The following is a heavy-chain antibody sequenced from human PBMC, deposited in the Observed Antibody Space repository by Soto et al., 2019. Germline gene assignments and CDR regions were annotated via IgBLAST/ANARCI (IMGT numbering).Heavy chain of an antibody. V-gene: IGHV4-39*01. D-gene: IGHD4-17*01. CDR3: PRNRTTVTTNYDY. J-gene: IGHJ4*02. CDR1: GGSISSSSYY. Sequence: SETLSLTCTVSGGSISSSSYYWGWIRQPPGKGLEWIGSIYYSGSTYYNPSLKSRVTISVDTSKNQFSLKLSSVTAADTAVYYCPRNRTTVTTNYDYWGQGTLVTVYS. CDR2: IYYSGST.